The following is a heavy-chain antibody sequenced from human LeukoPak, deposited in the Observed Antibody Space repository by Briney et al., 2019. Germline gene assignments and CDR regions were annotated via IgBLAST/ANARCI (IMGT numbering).Heavy chain of an antibody. V-gene: IGHV3-74*01. CDR3: ASFGISWRSSY. CDR1: GFRFNSHW. Sequence: QPGGSLRLSFAAPGFRFNSHWGHWVRPAPGKGLVWVSRISDDGSYTSNVDSVKGRFTISRDNVNNMLYLHMNSLRAEDTAVYYCASFGISWRSSYWGQGTLVTVSS. CDR2: ISDDGSYT. J-gene: IGHJ4*02. D-gene: IGHD2-21*01.